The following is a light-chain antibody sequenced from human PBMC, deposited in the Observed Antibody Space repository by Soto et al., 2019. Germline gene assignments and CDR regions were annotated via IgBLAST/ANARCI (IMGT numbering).Light chain of an antibody. CDR2: EDY. V-gene: IGLV6-57*04. CDR3: QSYDSRNQV. Sequence: NFMLTQPPSVSESPGKTVTISCTRTGGSIDSNYVQWYQQRPGSAPTIVIYEDYQRPSGVPDRFSGSIDSSSNSASLTIFGLKTGDEADYYCQSYDSRNQVFGGGTKLTVL. J-gene: IGLJ2*01. CDR1: GGSIDSNY.